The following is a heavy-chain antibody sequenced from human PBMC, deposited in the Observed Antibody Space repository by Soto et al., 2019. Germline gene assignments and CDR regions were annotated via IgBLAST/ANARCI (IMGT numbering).Heavy chain of an antibody. D-gene: IGHD3-9*01. CDR3: ARDLAYYDILTGYYTKSGPPDV. Sequence: SVKVSCKASGGTFSSYAISWVRQAPGQGLEWMGGIIPIFGTANYAQKLQGRVTITADESTSTAYMELSSLRSEDTAVYYCARDLAYYDILTGYYTKSGPPDVWGQGTTVTVSS. V-gene: IGHV1-69*13. CDR1: GGTFSSYA. CDR2: IIPIFGTA. J-gene: IGHJ6*02.